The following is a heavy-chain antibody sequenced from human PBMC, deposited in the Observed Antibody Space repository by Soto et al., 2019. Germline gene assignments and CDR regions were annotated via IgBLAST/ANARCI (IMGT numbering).Heavy chain of an antibody. CDR1: GFTFSSSA. J-gene: IGHJ4*02. D-gene: IGHD6-19*01. V-gene: IGHV3-23*01. CDR2: ISGSGGST. CDR3: AGDQWLATYYFDF. Sequence: EVQLLESGGGLVQPGGSLRLSCAASGFTFSSSAMSWVRQAPGKGLEWVSAISGSGGSTYYADSVKGRFTISRDNSNNTLYLQMSSLGADDAAVYYCAGDQWLATYYFDFWGQGTLVTVSS.